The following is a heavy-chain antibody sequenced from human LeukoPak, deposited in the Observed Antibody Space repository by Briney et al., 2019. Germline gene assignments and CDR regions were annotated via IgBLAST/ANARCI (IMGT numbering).Heavy chain of an antibody. D-gene: IGHD6-13*01. CDR3: ASSMNSYSSSWYYFDY. CDR1: GDSVSSNSAA. CDR2: TYYRSKLYN. J-gene: IGHJ4*02. Sequence: SQTLSLTCAISGDSVSSNSAAWNWIRQSPSRGLEWLGRTYYRSKLYNDYAVSVKSRITINPDTSKNQFSLQLNSVTPEDTAVYYCASSMNSYSSSWYYFDYWGQGTLVTVSS. V-gene: IGHV6-1*01.